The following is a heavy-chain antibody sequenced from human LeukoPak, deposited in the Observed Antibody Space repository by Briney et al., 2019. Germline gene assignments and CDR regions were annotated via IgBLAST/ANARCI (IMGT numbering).Heavy chain of an antibody. Sequence: ESGPGLVKPSQTLSLTCTVSGGSISSGGYYWSWIRQPPGKGLEWIGEINHSGSTDYNPSLKSRVTISVDTSKNQFSLKLSSVTAADTAVYYCARGGGNRGYYYDYWGQGPLVAVSS. J-gene: IGHJ4*02. CDR3: ARGGGNRGYYYDY. CDR1: GGSISSGGYY. CDR2: INHSGST. V-gene: IGHV4-31*03. D-gene: IGHD6-25*01.